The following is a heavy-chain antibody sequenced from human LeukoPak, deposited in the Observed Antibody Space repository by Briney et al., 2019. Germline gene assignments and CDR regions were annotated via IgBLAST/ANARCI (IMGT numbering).Heavy chain of an antibody. V-gene: IGHV4-34*01. CDR2: INHSGST. D-gene: IGHD5-18*01. CDR3: ARLEDGYSYGFDYFDY. J-gene: IGHJ4*02. CDR1: GGSFSGYY. Sequence: SETLSLTCAVYGGSFSGYYWSWIRQPPGKGLEWIGEINHSGSTNYNPSLKSRVTISVDTSKNQFSLKLSSVTAADTAVYYCARLEDGYSYGFDYFDYWGQGTLVTVSS.